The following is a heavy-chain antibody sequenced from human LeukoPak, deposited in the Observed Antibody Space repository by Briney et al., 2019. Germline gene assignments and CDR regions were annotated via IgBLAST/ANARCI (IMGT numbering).Heavy chain of an antibody. Sequence: SETLSLTCTVSGASISSHYWSWIRQPPGKGLEWIGYIYYSGSTNYNPSLKSRVTISVDTSKNQFSLKLSSVTAADTAVYYCARANLRGLELGYWGQGTLVTVSS. CDR2: IYYSGST. CDR3: ARANLRGLELGY. J-gene: IGHJ4*02. CDR1: GASISSHY. V-gene: IGHV4-59*11. D-gene: IGHD1-7*01.